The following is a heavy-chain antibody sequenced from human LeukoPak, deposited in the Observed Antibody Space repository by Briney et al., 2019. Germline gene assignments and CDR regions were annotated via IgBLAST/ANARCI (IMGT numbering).Heavy chain of an antibody. V-gene: IGHV4-59*08. J-gene: IGHJ5*02. CDR1: GGSISSYY. D-gene: IGHD3-10*01. CDR2: IYHSGST. CDR3: ARHVTTMVRGVILINWFDP. Sequence: SETLSLTCTVSGGSISSYYWSWIRQPPGKGLEWIGSIYHSGSTYYNPSLKSRVTISVDTSKNQFSLKLSSVTAADTAVYYCARHVTTMVRGVILINWFDPWGQGTLVTVSS.